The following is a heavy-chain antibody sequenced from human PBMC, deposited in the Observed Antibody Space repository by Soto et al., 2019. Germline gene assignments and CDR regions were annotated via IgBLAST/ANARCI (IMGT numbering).Heavy chain of an antibody. CDR2: ISGSGGST. D-gene: IGHD3-16*01. CDR1: GFTFSSDA. CDR3: AKEKGDLYFSGTHWFDP. V-gene: IGHV3-23*01. Sequence: GGSLRLSCAASGFTFSSDAMTWVRQAPGKGLEWLSTISGSGGSTYYADSVKGRFTISRDNFKNTLYLQMNSLRAEDTAVYYCAKEKGDLYFSGTHWFDPWGQGTLVTVSS. J-gene: IGHJ5*02.